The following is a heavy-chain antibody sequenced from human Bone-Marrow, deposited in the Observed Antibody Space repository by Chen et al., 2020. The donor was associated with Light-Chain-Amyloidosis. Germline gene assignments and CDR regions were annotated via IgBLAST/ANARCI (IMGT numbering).Heavy chain of an antibody. V-gene: IGHV3-23*01. CDR3: AKDISYDDILPGYPADAFDI. Sequence: WVRQAPGKRLEWVSTISGSGGSRYYGDSVKGRLTISRDNSKNALFLQMNSLRAEDTAVYYCAKDISYDDILPGYPADAFDIWGQGTMVTVSS. J-gene: IGHJ3*02. D-gene: IGHD3-9*01. CDR2: ISGSGGSR.